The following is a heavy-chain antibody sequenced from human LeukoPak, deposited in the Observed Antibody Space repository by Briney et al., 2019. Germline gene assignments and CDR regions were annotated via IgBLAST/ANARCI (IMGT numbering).Heavy chain of an antibody. CDR3: ARGGDITLMIVVIPDPFDI. V-gene: IGHV3-30*02. D-gene: IGHD3-22*01. Sequence: AGGFLRLSCAASGFTFSSYGMHWVRQAPGKGLEWVAFIRYDGSNKYYADSVKGRFSISRDNSKNTLYLQMNSLRVEDTAVYFCARGGDITLMIVVIPDPFDIWGQGTMVTVSS. CDR1: GFTFSSYG. CDR2: IRYDGSNK. J-gene: IGHJ3*02.